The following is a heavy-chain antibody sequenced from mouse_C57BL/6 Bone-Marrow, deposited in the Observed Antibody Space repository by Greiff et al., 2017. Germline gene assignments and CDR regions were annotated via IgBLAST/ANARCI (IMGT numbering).Heavy chain of an antibody. Sequence: QVQLQQSGAELVRPGSSVKLSCKASGYNFTSDWMDWVKQRPGQGPEWIGNIYPSDSETHYNQKFKDKATLTVDKSSSTAYMQLSSLTSEDSAVYYCAPRGYDYDGAWFAYWGQGTLVTVSA. V-gene: IGHV1-61*01. CDR2: IYPSDSET. CDR3: APRGYDYDGAWFAY. D-gene: IGHD2-4*01. CDR1: GYNFTSDW. J-gene: IGHJ3*01.